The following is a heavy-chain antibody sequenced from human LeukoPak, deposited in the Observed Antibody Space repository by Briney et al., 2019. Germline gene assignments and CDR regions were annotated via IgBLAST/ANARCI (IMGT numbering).Heavy chain of an antibody. Sequence: GRSLRLSCVASGFTFSNYTMHWVRQAPGKGLEWVAVVSYSGTIKSYADSVKSRLTISRDNSQNTLYLQMNSLKTEDTAVYYCTTEIHYYDSSGYYYFDYWGQGTLVTVSS. CDR2: VSYSGTIK. CDR3: TTEIHYYDSSGYYYFDY. CDR1: GFTFSNYT. J-gene: IGHJ4*02. D-gene: IGHD3-22*01. V-gene: IGHV3-30-3*01.